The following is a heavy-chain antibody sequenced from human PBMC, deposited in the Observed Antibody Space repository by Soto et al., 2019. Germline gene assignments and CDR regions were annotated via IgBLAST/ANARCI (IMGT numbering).Heavy chain of an antibody. CDR1: GFTFSSYA. CDR2: ISGSGGST. CDR3: AKDPYYSSGWYGYYFDY. Sequence: GGSLRLSCAASGFTFSSYAMSWVRQAPGKGLEWVSAISGSGGSTYYADSVKGRFTISRDNSKNTLYLQMNSLRAEDTAVYYCAKDPYYSSGWYGYYFDYWGQGTLVTVS. J-gene: IGHJ4*02. D-gene: IGHD6-19*01. V-gene: IGHV3-23*01.